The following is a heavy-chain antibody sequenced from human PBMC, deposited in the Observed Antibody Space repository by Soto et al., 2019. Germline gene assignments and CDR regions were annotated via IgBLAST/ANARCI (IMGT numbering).Heavy chain of an antibody. CDR2: INPNSGGT. D-gene: IGHD6-13*01. J-gene: IGHJ4*02. CDR1: GYTFTGYY. CDR3: ARGRGSSSWYDY. V-gene: IGHV1-2*02. Sequence: RASVKVSCEASGYTFTGYYIHWVRQAPGQGLEWMGWINPNSGGTNYAQKFQGRVTMTRDTSISTAYMELSRLRSDDTAVYYCARGRGSSSWYDYWGQGTMITV.